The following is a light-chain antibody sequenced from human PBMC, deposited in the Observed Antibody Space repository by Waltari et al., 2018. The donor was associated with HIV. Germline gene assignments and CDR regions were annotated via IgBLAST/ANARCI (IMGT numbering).Light chain of an antibody. CDR3: SSYTSRNTRV. Sequence: QSALTQHASVSGSPGPSITISCTGTTSDVGGYKYVSWYQQHPDKAPKLVVSEVSNRPSGISIRFSGSKSGNTASLTISGLQAEDEADYYCSSYTSRNTRVFGTGTKVTVL. J-gene: IGLJ1*01. CDR1: TSDVGGYKY. V-gene: IGLV2-14*01. CDR2: EVS.